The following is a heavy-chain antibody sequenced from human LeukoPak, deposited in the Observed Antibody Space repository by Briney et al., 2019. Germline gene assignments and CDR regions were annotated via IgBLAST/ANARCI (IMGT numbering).Heavy chain of an antibody. J-gene: IGHJ4*02. CDR1: GFTFSSYG. D-gene: IGHD3-3*02. V-gene: IGHV3-23*01. CDR3: AKDSIFGVVIHNDY. CDR2: ISGSGGST. Sequence: GGSLRLSCAASGFTFSSYGVSWVRQASGKGLEWVSAISGSGGSTYYADSVKGRFTISRDNSKNTLYLQMNSLRAEDTAVYYCAKDSIFGVVIHNDYWGQGTLVTVSS.